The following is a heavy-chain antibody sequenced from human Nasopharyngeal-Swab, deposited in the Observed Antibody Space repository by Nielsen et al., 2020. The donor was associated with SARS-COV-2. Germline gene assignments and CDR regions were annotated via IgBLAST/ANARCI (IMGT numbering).Heavy chain of an antibody. CDR2: TRSDETKK. D-gene: IGHD1-7*01. Sequence: GESLKISCLASGFTFSASSMHWVRQAPGKGLEWVAFTRSDETKKYYADSVRGRFTISRDTSRDTLYLQMNSLRPEDTAIYYCATGNYAGQDHWGRGTLVTVSS. CDR3: ATGNYAGQDH. CDR1: GFTFSASS. V-gene: IGHV3-30*02. J-gene: IGHJ4*02.